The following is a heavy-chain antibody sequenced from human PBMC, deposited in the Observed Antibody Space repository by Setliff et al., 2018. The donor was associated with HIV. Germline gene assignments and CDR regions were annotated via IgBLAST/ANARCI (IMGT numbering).Heavy chain of an antibody. CDR3: ARGRGSSSSWPIDY. Sequence: KPSETLSLTCTVSGGSISTSNWWGWIRQTPGKGLEWIGYIYYSGSVYYNPSLKSRLTISVDTSKNQFSLKLSSVTAADTAVYFCARGRGSSSSWPIDYWGQGTLVTVSS. CDR2: IYYSGSV. CDR1: GGSISTSNW. D-gene: IGHD6-13*01. J-gene: IGHJ4*02. V-gene: IGHV4-28*05.